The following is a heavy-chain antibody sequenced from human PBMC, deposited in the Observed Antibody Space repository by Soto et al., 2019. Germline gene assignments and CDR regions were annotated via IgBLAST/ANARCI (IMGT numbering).Heavy chain of an antibody. Sequence: QVQLVESGGGVVQPGRSLRLSCAASGFTFSNYGMHWVRQAPGKGLEWVTVISSDGNNKYYADSVRGRFTISRDNSKNTLFLKMNSLRAEDTAMYYCAKDRPVKARSGSLSSWGQGTLVIVST. J-gene: IGHJ5*02. D-gene: IGHD1-26*01. CDR1: GFTFSNYG. CDR3: AKDRPVKARSGSLSS. CDR2: ISSDGNNK. V-gene: IGHV3-30*18.